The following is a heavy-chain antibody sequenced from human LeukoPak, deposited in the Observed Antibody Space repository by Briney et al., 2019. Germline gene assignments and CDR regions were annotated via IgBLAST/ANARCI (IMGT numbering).Heavy chain of an antibody. J-gene: IGHJ6*02. Sequence: KAGGSLRLSCAASGFTFSDYYMSWIRQAPGKGLEWVSYISSSSSYTNYADSVKGRFTISRDNAKNSPYLQMNSLRAEDTAVYYCARAGDSGSGATIYYYYGIDVWGQGTTVTVSS. CDR1: GFTFSDYY. V-gene: IGHV3-11*06. D-gene: IGHD5-12*01. CDR3: ARAGDSGSGATIYYYYGIDV. CDR2: ISSSSSYT.